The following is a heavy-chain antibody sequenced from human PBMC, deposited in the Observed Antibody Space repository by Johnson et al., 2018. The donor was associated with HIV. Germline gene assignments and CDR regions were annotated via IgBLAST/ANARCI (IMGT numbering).Heavy chain of an antibody. Sequence: VHLVESWGRLVQPGGSLGLSCATSGFTFSNYWMTWVRQAPGKGLEWVANIKQDGSEKNYMDSVRGRFTISRDNAKNSLYLQMNSLRAEDTAVYYCAREDGDYGDSITDDAFDIWGQGTMVTVSS. CDR3: AREDGDYGDSITDDAFDI. D-gene: IGHD4-17*01. J-gene: IGHJ3*02. V-gene: IGHV3-7*01. CDR2: IKQDGSEK. CDR1: GFTFSNYW.